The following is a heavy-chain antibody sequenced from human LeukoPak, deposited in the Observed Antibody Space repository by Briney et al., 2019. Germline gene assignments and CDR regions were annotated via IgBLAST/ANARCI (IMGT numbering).Heavy chain of an antibody. CDR3: ARGGGSSTAIDAFDI. V-gene: IGHV1-69*01. D-gene: IGHD1-26*01. Sequence: SVKVSCKASGGTFSSYAISWVRQAPGQGLEWMGGIIPIFGTANYAQKFQGRVTITADESTSTAYMELSSLRSEDTAGYYCARGGGSSTAIDAFDIWGQGTMVTVSS. J-gene: IGHJ3*02. CDR2: IIPIFGTA. CDR1: GGTFSSYA.